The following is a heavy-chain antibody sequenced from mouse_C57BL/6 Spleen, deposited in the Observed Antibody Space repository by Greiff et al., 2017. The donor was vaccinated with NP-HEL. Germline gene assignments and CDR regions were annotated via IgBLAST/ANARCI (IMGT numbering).Heavy chain of an antibody. J-gene: IGHJ4*01. Sequence: VQLQQSGAELVRPGTSVKLSCKASGYTFTSYWMHRVKQRPGQGLEWIGVIDPSDSYTNYNQKFKGKATLTVDTSSSTAYMQLSSLTSEDSAVYYCARWGSGYGMDYWGQRTSVTVSS. CDR1: GYTFTSYW. V-gene: IGHV1-59*01. CDR2: IDPSDSYT. CDR3: ARWGSGYGMDY. D-gene: IGHD3-2*02.